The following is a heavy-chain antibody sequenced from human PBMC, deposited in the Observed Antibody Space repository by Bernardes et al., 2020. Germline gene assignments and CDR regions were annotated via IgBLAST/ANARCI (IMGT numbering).Heavy chain of an antibody. CDR3: ARDGCSSTSCYRRHYYYYGMDV. V-gene: IGHV3-33*01. CDR2: IWYDGSNK. D-gene: IGHD2-2*01. J-gene: IGHJ6*04. Sequence: GGSLRLSCAASGFTFSSYGMHWVRQAPGKGLEWVAVIWYDGSNKYYADSVKGRFTISRDNSKNTLYLQMNSLRAEDTAVYYCARDGCSSTSCYRRHYYYYGMDVWGKGTTVTVSS. CDR1: GFTFSSYG.